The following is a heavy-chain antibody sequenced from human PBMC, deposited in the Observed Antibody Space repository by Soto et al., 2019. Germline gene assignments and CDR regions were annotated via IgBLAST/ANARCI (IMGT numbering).Heavy chain of an antibody. CDR2: ISGSGGST. CDR1: GFTFSGYA. V-gene: IGHV3-23*01. D-gene: IGHD5-18*01. J-gene: IGHJ4*02. Sequence: EVQLLESGGGLVQPGGSLRLSCASSGFTFSGYAMSWVRQAPGKGLEWVATISGSGGSTYYATSVKGRFTISRDNSKNTVFLQMNSLRAEDTAVYYCAKRSGYSYGDFDYWGQGTLVTVSS. CDR3: AKRSGYSYGDFDY.